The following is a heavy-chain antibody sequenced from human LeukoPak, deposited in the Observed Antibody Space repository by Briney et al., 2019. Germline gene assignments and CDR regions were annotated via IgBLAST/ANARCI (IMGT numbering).Heavy chain of an antibody. D-gene: IGHD3-3*01. CDR1: GYTFTGYY. V-gene: IGHV1-2*02. CDR2: INPNSGGT. Sequence: ASVKVSCKASGYTFTGYYMHWVRQAPGQGLEWMGWINPNSGGTNYAQKFQGRVTMTRDTSISTAYMELSRLRSDDTAVYYCARVAPRYYDFWSGYRRDYYYYYMDVWGKGTTVTVSS. J-gene: IGHJ6*03. CDR3: ARVAPRYYDFWSGYRRDYYYYYMDV.